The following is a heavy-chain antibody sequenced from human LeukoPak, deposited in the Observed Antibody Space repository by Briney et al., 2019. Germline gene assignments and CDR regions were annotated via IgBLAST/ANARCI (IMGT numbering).Heavy chain of an antibody. CDR3: ATRPGGSSWYLEYYFDY. J-gene: IGHJ4*02. CDR2: FDPEDGET. Sequence: ASVKVSCKVSGYTLTELSMHWVRQARGKGLEWMGRFDPEDGETIYAQKFQGRVTMTEDTSTDTAYMELSSLRSEDTAVYYCATRPGGSSWYLEYYFDYWGQGTLGTVSS. D-gene: IGHD6-13*01. V-gene: IGHV1-24*01. CDR1: GYTLTELS.